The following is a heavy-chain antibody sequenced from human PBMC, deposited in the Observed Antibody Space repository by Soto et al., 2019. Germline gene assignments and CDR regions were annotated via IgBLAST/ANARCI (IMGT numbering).Heavy chain of an antibody. D-gene: IGHD1-7*01. CDR1: GFSLSKARMG. J-gene: IGHJ4*02. CDR3: ARALREELPIYYFDS. Sequence: QVTLKESGPVLVKPTETLTLTCTVSGFSLSKARMGVSWIRQPPGKALEWLAHIFWNDERSYNTSLKSRLTISRDTSKSQVVLTMTNVDPVDTRTYFCARALREELPIYYFDSWGQGTLVTVSS. CDR2: IFWNDER. V-gene: IGHV2-26*01.